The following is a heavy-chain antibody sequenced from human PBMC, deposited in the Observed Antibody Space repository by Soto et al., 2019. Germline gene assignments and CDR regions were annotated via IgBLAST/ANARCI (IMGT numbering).Heavy chain of an antibody. V-gene: IGHV5-51*01. CDR2: IYPGNSDT. Sequence: PGESLKISCKASGYIFTTYWIEWVRQMPGKGLEWMGIIYPGNSDTRYSPSFQGQVTISADKSISTAYLQWSSLKASDTAIYYCARQEYSGHAPEAAMAVWGQGTTVTVSS. D-gene: IGHD5-12*01. CDR1: GYIFTTYW. J-gene: IGHJ6*02. CDR3: ARQEYSGHAPEAAMAV.